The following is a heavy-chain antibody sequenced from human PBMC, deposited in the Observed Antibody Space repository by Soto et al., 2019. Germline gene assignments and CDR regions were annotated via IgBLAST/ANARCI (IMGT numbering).Heavy chain of an antibody. D-gene: IGHD3-10*01. CDR3: ARDSDGEFDY. V-gene: IGHV3-30-3*01. CDR1: GFTFSSYA. J-gene: IGHJ4*02. CDR2: ISYDGSNK. Sequence: GGSLRLSCAASGFTFSSYAMHWVRQAPGKGLEWVAVISYDGSNKYYADSVKGRFTISRDNSKNTLYLQMNSLRAEDTAVYYCARDSDGEFDYWGQGTLVTVSS.